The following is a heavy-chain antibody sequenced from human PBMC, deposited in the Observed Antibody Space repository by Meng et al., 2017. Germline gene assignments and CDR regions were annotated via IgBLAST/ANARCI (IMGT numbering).Heavy chain of an antibody. Sequence: HVQLVQSGDEVKKPVASRKVSCKASGYTFTSYYMHWGRQAPGQGLEWMGIINPSGGSTSYAQKFQGRVTMTRDTSTSTVYMELSSLRSEDTAVYYCAREKYYYDSSGLEDYWGQGTLVTVSS. D-gene: IGHD3-22*01. CDR1: GYTFTSYY. CDR3: AREKYYYDSSGLEDY. J-gene: IGHJ4*02. CDR2: INPSGGST. V-gene: IGHV1-46*01.